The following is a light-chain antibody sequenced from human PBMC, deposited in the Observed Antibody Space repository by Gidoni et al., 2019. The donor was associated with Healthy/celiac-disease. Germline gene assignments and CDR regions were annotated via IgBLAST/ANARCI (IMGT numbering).Light chain of an antibody. V-gene: IGLV2-23*02. CDR3: CSYAGSSTVV. J-gene: IGLJ2*01. CDR1: SSDVGSYHL. CDR2: EVS. Sequence: QSALTQPASVSGSPGQSITISCTGHSSDVGSYHLVSWYQQHPGKALTLMIYEVSKRPSGVSNRFAGSKSGNTGSLTISGLQAEDEADYYCCSYAGSSTVVFGGGTKLTVL.